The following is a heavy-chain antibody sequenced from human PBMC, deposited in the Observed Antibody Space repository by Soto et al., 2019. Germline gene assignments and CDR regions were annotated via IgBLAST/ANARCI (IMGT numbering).Heavy chain of an antibody. CDR1: GGTFSSHA. J-gene: IGHJ4*02. V-gene: IGHV1-69*13. D-gene: IGHD5-18*01. Sequence: SVKVSCKTSGGTFSSHAVSWVRQAPGQGLEWMGRIIPIFRATNYAEKFQGRVSITAEESTNTVYLELSNLRSEDTATYFCARGDSSIQFCPTYWGQGTLVTVSS. CDR3: ARGDSSIQFCPTY. CDR2: IIPIFRAT.